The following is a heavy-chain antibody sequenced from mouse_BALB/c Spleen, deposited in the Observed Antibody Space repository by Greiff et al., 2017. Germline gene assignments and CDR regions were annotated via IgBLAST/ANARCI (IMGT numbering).Heavy chain of an antibody. CDR1: GFSLNGYG. CDR2: IWGDGST. V-gene: IGHV2-6-7*01. J-gene: IGHJ1*01. D-gene: IGHD2-14*01. CDR3: AQGGTHGYFDV. Sequence: VQLVESGPGLVAPSQSLSITCTVSGFSLNGYGVNWVRQPPGKGLEWLGMIWGDGSTDYNSALKSRLSISKDNSKSQVFLKMNSLQTDDTARYYCAQGGTHGYFDVWGAGTTVTVSS.